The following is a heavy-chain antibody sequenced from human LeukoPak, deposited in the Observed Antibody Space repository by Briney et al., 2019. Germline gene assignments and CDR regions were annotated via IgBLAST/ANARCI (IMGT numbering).Heavy chain of an antibody. J-gene: IGHJ4*02. Sequence: ASVKVSCKASGGTFSSYAISWVRQAPGQGLEWKGGIIPIFGTANYAQKFQGRVTITTDESTSTAYMELSSLRSEDTAVYYCARDSGVDFWSGYYLDYWGQGTLVTVSS. V-gene: IGHV1-69*05. CDR2: IIPIFGTA. CDR3: ARDSGVDFWSGYYLDY. D-gene: IGHD3-3*01. CDR1: GGTFSSYA.